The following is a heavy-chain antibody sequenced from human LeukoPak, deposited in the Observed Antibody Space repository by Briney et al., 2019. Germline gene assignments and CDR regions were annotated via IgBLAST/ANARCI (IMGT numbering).Heavy chain of an antibody. CDR3: ARVAIFGQFYYGMDV. CDR2: IYYSGST. D-gene: IGHD3-3*01. Sequence: SETLSLTCTVSGGSISSGGYYWSWIRQHPGKGLEWIGYIYYSGSTYYNPSLKSRVTISVDTSKNQFSLKLSSVTAADMAVYYCARVAIFGQFYYGMDVWGQGTTVTVSS. CDR1: GGSISSGGYY. V-gene: IGHV4-31*03. J-gene: IGHJ6*02.